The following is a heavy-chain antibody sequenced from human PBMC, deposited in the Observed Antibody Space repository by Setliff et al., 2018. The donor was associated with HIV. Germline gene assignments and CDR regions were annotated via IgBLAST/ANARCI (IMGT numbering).Heavy chain of an antibody. Sequence: ETLSLTCTVSGDSTGSYYWSWIRQPPGKGLEWIGSIHYSGSTYYNPSRKSRVTISVATSKFQFSPKLNSATAADTAVYYCARRPSPYYYYDSSGYSGGNVDYWGRGTLVTVSS. CDR1: GDSTGSYY. CDR2: IHYSGST. J-gene: IGHJ4*02. D-gene: IGHD3-22*01. V-gene: IGHV4-39*01. CDR3: ARRPSPYYYYDSSGYSGGNVDY.